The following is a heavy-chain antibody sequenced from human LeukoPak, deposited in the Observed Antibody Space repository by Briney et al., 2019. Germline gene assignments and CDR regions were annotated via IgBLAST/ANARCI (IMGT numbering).Heavy chain of an antibody. D-gene: IGHD3-16*01. CDR2: IRSKAYGGTT. CDR3: TREWPWGGFDY. Sequence: GGSLRLSCTASGFTFGDYAMSWVRQAPGKGLEWVGFIRSKAYGGTTEYAASVKGRFTISRDDSKSIAYLQMNSLKTEDTAVYYCTREWPWGGFDYWGQGTLVTVSS. V-gene: IGHV3-49*04. CDR1: GFTFGDYA. J-gene: IGHJ4*02.